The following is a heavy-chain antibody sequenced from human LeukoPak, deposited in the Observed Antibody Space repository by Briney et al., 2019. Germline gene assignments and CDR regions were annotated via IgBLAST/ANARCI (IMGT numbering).Heavy chain of an antibody. V-gene: IGHV3-23*01. CDR2: ISGSGGST. CDR1: GFTFNNYA. J-gene: IGHJ4*02. D-gene: IGHD3-3*01. CDR3: AKEKTIFGVVRNTFDY. Sequence: GRSLRLSCTASGFTFNNYAMSWVRQAPGKGLEWVSSISGSGGSTYYADSVKGRFTISRDNSRNTLYLQMNSLRAEDTAVYYCAKEKTIFGVVRNTFDYWGQGTLVTVSS.